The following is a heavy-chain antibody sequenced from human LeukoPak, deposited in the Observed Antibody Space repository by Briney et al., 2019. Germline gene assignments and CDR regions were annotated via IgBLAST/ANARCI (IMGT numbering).Heavy chain of an antibody. CDR1: GYTFTNYG. J-gene: IGHJ4*02. CDR3: ARATGFGSGIAGARGAPKYYFDY. Sequence: ASVKVSCKASGYTFTNYGITWVRQAPGQGLEWMGWISAYNGNTNSAQKVQDRVTMTTDTSTSTAYMELRSLRSDDTAVYYCARATGFGSGIAGARGAPKYYFDYWGQGTLVTVSS. V-gene: IGHV1-18*01. D-gene: IGHD6-13*01. CDR2: ISAYNGNT.